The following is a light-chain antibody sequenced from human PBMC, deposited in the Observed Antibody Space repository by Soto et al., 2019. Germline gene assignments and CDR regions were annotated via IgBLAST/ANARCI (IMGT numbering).Light chain of an antibody. CDR3: MQALQTPG. CDR2: LGS. CDR1: QSLLHSNGYNY. Sequence: DIVMTQSPLSLPVTPGEPASISCRSSQSLLHSNGYNYLDWYLQKPGQSPQLLIYLGSNRASGVPERFSGCGSGTDFTLKISRVEAEDVGVYYCMQALQTPGFGQGTKLEIK. V-gene: IGKV2-28*01. J-gene: IGKJ2*03.